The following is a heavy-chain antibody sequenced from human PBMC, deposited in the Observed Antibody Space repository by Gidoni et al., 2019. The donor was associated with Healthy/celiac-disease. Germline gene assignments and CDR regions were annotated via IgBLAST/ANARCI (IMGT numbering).Heavy chain of an antibody. D-gene: IGHD3-9*01. Sequence: EVLLVESEGVVVDPGGCLRLPGAVAAFPFDDYTMHWVRQAPGKGLEWVSLISWDGGSTYYADSVKGRFTISRDNSKNSLYLQMNSLRTEDTALYYCAKDNLDYDILTGYGDWGQGTLVTVSS. CDR1: AFPFDDYT. CDR2: ISWDGGST. CDR3: AKDNLDYDILTGYGD. V-gene: IGHV3-43*01. J-gene: IGHJ4*02.